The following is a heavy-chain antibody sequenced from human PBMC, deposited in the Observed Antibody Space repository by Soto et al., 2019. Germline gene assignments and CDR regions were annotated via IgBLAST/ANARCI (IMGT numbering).Heavy chain of an antibody. Sequence: TSETLSLTCAVYGGSFSGYYWSWIRQPPGKGLEWIGEINHSGSTNYNPSLKSRVTISVDTSKNQFSLKLSSVTAADTAVYYCARARGICSSTSCYGRGYYYYGMDVWGQGTTVTVSS. CDR2: INHSGST. CDR3: ARARGICSSTSCYGRGYYYYGMDV. D-gene: IGHD2-2*01. J-gene: IGHJ6*02. V-gene: IGHV4-34*01. CDR1: GGSFSGYY.